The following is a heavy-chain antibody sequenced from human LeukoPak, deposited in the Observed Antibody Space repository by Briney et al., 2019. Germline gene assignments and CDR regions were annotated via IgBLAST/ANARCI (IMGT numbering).Heavy chain of an antibody. D-gene: IGHD4-11*01. Sequence: ASVKVSCKASGCTFTSYGISWVRQAPGQGLEWMGWISAYNGNTNYAQKLQGRVTMTTDTSTSTAYMELRSLRSDDTAVYYCAREPPADYHQGFDPWGQGTLVTVSS. J-gene: IGHJ5*02. CDR3: AREPPADYHQGFDP. CDR1: GCTFTSYG. CDR2: ISAYNGNT. V-gene: IGHV1-18*01.